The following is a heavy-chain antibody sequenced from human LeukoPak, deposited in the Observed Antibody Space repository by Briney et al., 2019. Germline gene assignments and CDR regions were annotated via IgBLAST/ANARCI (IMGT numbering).Heavy chain of an antibody. J-gene: IGHJ4*02. CDR2: FDPEDGET. CDR3: VRGESSGFDY. Sequence: ASVTVSCTVSGYTLTELSMHWVRQAPGKGLEWMGGFDPEDGETIYAQKFQGRVTMTEDTSTDTAYMELSSLRSEDTAVYYCVRGESSGFDYWGQGTLVTVSS. D-gene: IGHD6-19*01. CDR1: GYTLTELS. V-gene: IGHV1-24*01.